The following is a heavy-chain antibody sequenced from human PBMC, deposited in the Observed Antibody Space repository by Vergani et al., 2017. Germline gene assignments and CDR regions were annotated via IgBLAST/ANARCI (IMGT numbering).Heavy chain of an antibody. V-gene: IGHV4-38-2*01. J-gene: IGHJ5*02. CDR1: GYSITSGDY. D-gene: IGHD3-10*01. CDR3: VRTVALWFGETKDGGWFDP. Sequence: QVQLLESGPGLLKPSETLSLTCSVSGYSITSGDYWGWFRQPPGRGLEWIGSIYHTGSASYNPSLKSRVTVSVDTSMNQVSLKLNSVTAADTAVYYCVRTVALWFGETKDGGWFDPWGQGTLVTVTS. CDR2: IYHTGSA.